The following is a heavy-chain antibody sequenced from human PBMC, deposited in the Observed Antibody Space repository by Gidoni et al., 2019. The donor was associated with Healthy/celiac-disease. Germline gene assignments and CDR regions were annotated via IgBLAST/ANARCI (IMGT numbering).Heavy chain of an antibody. CDR2: INPSGGST. V-gene: IGHV1-46*01. CDR1: GYTFTSYY. J-gene: IGHJ3*02. CDR3: AGGPVGQAGAFDI. D-gene: IGHD1-26*01. Sequence: QVQLVQSGAAVKKPGASVKVSCKASGYTFTSYYMHWVRQAPGQGLEWMGIINPSGGSTSYAQKFQGRVTMTRDKSTSTVYMELSSLRSEDTAVYYCAGGPVGQAGAFDIWGQGTMVTVSS.